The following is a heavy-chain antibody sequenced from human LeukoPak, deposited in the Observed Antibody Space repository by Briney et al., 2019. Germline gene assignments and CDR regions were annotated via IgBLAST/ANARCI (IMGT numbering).Heavy chain of an antibody. CDR1: GFTFRSYD. D-gene: IGHD6-13*01. CDR2: IGTAGEI. V-gene: IGHV3-13*01. J-gene: IGHJ2*01. CDR3: ARAAYSSTWYSRYFDL. Sequence: PGGSLRLSCAASGFTFRSYDMHWVRQATGKGLEWVSGIGTAGEIYYPGSVKGRFTISRENAKNSLYLQMKSLRAGDTAVYYCARAAYSSTWYSRYFDLWGRGTLVTVSS.